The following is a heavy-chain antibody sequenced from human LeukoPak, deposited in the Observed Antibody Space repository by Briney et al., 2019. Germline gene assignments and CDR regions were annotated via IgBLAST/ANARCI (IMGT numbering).Heavy chain of an antibody. Sequence: GGSLRLSCAASGFTFSSYWMNWVRQAPGKGLEWVANIKQDGSEKNYVDSVKGRFTISRDNAKNSLYLQMSSLRAEDTAVYYCAAGSGWHLDYWGQGTLVTVSS. J-gene: IGHJ4*02. CDR3: AAGSGWHLDY. V-gene: IGHV3-7*01. CDR1: GFTFSSYW. CDR2: IKQDGSEK. D-gene: IGHD6-19*01.